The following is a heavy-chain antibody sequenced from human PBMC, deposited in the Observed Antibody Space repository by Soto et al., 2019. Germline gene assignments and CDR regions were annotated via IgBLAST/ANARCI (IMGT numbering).Heavy chain of an antibody. CDR1: GGSISSGGYY. CDR2: IYYSGST. CDR3: ARDRSIAAGGKDYYYYGMDV. J-gene: IGHJ6*02. D-gene: IGHD6-13*01. Sequence: QVQLQESGPGLVKPSQTLSLTCTVSGGSISSGGYYWSWIRQHPGKGLEWIGYIYYSGSTYYNPSLKSRVTISVDTSKNQFSLKLSSVTAADTAVYYCARDRSIAAGGKDYYYYGMDVWGQGTTVIVSS. V-gene: IGHV4-31*03.